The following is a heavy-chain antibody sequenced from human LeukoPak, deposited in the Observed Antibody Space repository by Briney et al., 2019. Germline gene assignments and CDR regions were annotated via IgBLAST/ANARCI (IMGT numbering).Heavy chain of an antibody. CDR3: ARVEATTARSYYYYYMDV. V-gene: IGHV3-21*06. CDR1: GFTFSSYA. J-gene: IGHJ6*03. D-gene: IGHD1-1*01. CDR2: ITTGSSYI. Sequence: GGSLRLSCAASGFTFSSYAMNWVRQAPGKGLEWVSSITTGSSYIYYADSVRGRFSVSRDNAKNSLYLEMNSLRAEDTAVYYCARVEATTARSYYYYYMDVWGKGTTVTVSS.